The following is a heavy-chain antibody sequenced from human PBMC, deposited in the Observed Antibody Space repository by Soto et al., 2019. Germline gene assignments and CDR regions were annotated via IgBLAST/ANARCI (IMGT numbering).Heavy chain of an antibody. Sequence: GGSLRLSCAASGFTFSSYGMHWVRQAPGKGLEWVAVISYDGSNKYYADSVKGRFTISRDNSKNTLYLQMNSLRAEDTAVYYCARIAVAGRRGFRVGGQGTLVTVSS. CDR3: ARIAVAGRRGFRV. V-gene: IGHV3-30*03. D-gene: IGHD6-19*01. J-gene: IGHJ4*02. CDR2: ISYDGSNK. CDR1: GFTFSSYG.